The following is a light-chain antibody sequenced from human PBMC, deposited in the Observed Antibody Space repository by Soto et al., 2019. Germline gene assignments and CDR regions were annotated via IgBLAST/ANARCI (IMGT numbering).Light chain of an antibody. CDR3: SSDTSSNFRVV. V-gene: IGLV2-14*01. Sequence: QSALTQPASVAGSAGQSITISCTGASSDIGGYSYVSWYQQHPGKAPKLIIYEVGNRPSGISDRFSGSKSGNTASLTISGLRAEDEADYHCSSDTSSNFRVVVGGGTKVTVL. CDR2: EVG. J-gene: IGLJ2*01. CDR1: SSDIGGYSY.